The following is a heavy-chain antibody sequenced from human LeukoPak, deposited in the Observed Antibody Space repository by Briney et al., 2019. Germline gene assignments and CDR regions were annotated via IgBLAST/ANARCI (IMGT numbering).Heavy chain of an antibody. CDR1: GGSISSSSYY. D-gene: IGHD3-3*01. Sequence: SETLSLTCIVSGGSISSSSYYWGWIRQPPGKGLEWIGSIYYSGSTYYNPSLKSRVTISVDTSKNQFSLKLSSVTAADTAVYYCARDRLYYDFWSGYYDLWGQGTLVTVSS. CDR3: ARDRLYYDFWSGYYDL. V-gene: IGHV4-39*07. J-gene: IGHJ4*02. CDR2: IYYSGST.